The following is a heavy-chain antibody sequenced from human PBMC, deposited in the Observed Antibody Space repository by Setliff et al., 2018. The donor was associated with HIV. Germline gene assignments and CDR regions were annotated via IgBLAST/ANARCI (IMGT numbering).Heavy chain of an antibody. CDR1: GGSISSTTYW. CDR3: AKRPGYGYPFHI. D-gene: IGHD5-18*01. J-gene: IGHJ3*02. V-gene: IGHV4-39*01. Sequence: LSLTCTVSGGSISSTTYWWGWIRQPPGKGLEWIGTVYYNGNTFYDPSLKSRVTISIDMSKNQFSLKLTSVAAADTAVYYCAKRPGYGYPFHIWGQGTMVTV. CDR2: VYYNGNT.